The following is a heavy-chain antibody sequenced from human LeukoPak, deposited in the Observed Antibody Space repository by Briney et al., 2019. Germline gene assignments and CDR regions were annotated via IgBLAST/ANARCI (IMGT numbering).Heavy chain of an antibody. Sequence: GGSLRLSCAASGFTFSSYAMHWVRQAPGKGLEWVAVISYDGSNKYYADSVKGRFTISRDNSKNTLYLQMNSLRAEDTAVYYCARDHRGSGSRYYYYYMDVWGKGTTVTISS. CDR3: ARDHRGSGSRYYYYYMDV. J-gene: IGHJ6*03. D-gene: IGHD3-10*01. CDR1: GFTFSSYA. V-gene: IGHV3-30*04. CDR2: ISYDGSNK.